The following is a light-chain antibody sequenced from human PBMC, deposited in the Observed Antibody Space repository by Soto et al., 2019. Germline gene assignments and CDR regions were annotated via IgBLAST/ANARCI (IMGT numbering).Light chain of an antibody. CDR2: DAS. CDR3: QQRSNWPPA. V-gene: IGKV3-11*01. CDR1: QLISSY. J-gene: IGKJ1*01. Sequence: EIVLTQSPATLSLSPGERATLSCRASQLISSYLAWYQQKPGQAPRLLIWDASNRATGIPARFSGSGSGTDFTLTITSLEPKDSAVDYCQQRSNWPPAFGPGTKVEIK.